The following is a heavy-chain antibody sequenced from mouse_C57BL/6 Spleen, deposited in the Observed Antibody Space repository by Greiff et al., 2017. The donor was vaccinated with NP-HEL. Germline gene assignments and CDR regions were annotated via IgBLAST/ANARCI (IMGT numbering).Heavy chain of an antibody. CDR1: GYTFTDYY. Sequence: VQLQQSGPVLVKPGASVKMSCKASGYTFTDYYMNWVKQSHGKSLEWIGVINPYNGGTSYNQKFKGKATLTVDKSSSTAYMELNSLTSEDSAVYYCARKGYYSNFDYWGQGTTLTVSS. CDR3: ARKGYYSNFDY. V-gene: IGHV1-19*01. J-gene: IGHJ2*01. D-gene: IGHD2-12*01. CDR2: INPYNGGT.